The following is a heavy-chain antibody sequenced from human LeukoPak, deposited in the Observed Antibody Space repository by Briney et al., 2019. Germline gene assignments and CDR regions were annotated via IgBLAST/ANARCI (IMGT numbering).Heavy chain of an antibody. J-gene: IGHJ4*02. Sequence: PGGSLRLSXAASEFTFSSYSMNWVRQSPGKGLEWVSYISSSSSAIHYADSVRGRFTISRDNAKNELYLQMNSLRAEDTAVYYCARDLGLDYWGQGTLVTVSS. V-gene: IGHV3-48*01. CDR2: ISSSSSAI. D-gene: IGHD1-26*01. CDR3: ARDLGLDY. CDR1: EFTFSSYS.